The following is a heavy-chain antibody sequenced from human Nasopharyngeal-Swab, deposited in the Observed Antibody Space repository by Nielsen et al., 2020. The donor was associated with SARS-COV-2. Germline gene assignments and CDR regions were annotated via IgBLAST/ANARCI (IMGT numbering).Heavy chain of an antibody. J-gene: IGHJ4*02. CDR2: TSYQGSNT. V-gene: IGHV3-30*18. Sequence: GGSLRLSCAASGFTFSRYGMHWVRQAPGEGLEWVAITSYQGSNTYYADSVKGRFTISRDNSKNTLYLQMNSLRAEDTAMYYCAKTSYEVLYQGLVDYWGQGTLVTVSS. CDR1: GFTFSRYG. CDR3: AKTSYEVLYQGLVDY. D-gene: IGHD2-2*02.